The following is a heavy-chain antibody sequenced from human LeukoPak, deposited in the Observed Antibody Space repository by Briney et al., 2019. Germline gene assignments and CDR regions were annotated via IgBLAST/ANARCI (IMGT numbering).Heavy chain of an antibody. J-gene: IGHJ1*01. CDR1: GFTVSSSY. D-gene: IGHD2-21*01. CDR3: ARDAGFSSYSS. Sequence: GGSLRLSCTASGFTVSSSYMSWVRQAPGTGLEWVSIIYMNRNTYYADSVKGRFTISRDDSKNMLLLQVDNLRLEDTAMYYCARDAGFSSYSSWGQGTLVTVSS. V-gene: IGHV3-53*01. CDR2: IYMNRNT.